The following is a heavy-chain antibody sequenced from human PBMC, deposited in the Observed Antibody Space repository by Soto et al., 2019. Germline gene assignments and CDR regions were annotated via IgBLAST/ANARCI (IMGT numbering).Heavy chain of an antibody. CDR3: ARAVGYSYSFDI. Sequence: ASVKVSCKASGYSFPSHGISWVRQAPGQGLEWMGWISGYNGNTNYAQNLQGRVTMTTDTSTSTAYMELRSLRSDDTAVYYCARAVGYSYSFDIWGQGTMVTVSS. CDR1: GYSFPSHG. J-gene: IGHJ3*02. V-gene: IGHV1-18*04. D-gene: IGHD2-15*01. CDR2: ISGYNGNT.